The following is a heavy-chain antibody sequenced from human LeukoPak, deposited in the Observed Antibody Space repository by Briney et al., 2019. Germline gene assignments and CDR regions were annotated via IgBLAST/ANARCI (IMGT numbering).Heavy chain of an antibody. CDR2: INPSGGST. CDR1: GYTFTGYY. CDR3: ARDLTSFYGGNQYYFDY. J-gene: IGHJ4*02. D-gene: IGHD4-23*01. V-gene: IGHV1-46*01. Sequence: VASVKVSCKASGYTFTGYYMHWVRQAPGQGLEWMGIINPSGGSTSYAQKFQGRVTMTRDTSTSTVYMELSSLRSEDTAVYYCARDLTSFYGGNQYYFDYWGQGTLVTVSS.